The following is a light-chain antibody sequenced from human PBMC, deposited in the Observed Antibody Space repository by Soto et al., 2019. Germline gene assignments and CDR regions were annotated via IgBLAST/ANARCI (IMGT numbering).Light chain of an antibody. CDR3: EQTYSMPQIT. V-gene: IGKV1-39*01. Sequence: DIQMTQSPSSLSASLGDRVTITCRAGQSISTHLNWYQQKPGKAPKLLIYDASSLQSGVPSRFSGSGSGTEFTLTISSLQPEDFATYYCEQTYSMPQITFGQGTRLEIK. J-gene: IGKJ5*01. CDR2: DAS. CDR1: QSISTH.